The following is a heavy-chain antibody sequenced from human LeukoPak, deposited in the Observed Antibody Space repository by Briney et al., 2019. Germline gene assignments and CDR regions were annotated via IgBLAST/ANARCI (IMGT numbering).Heavy chain of an antibody. V-gene: IGHV3-11*01. CDR2: ISSSGSTI. CDR1: GFTFSDYY. D-gene: IGHD5-12*01. CDR3: ARDGYSGYELDAFDI. J-gene: IGHJ3*02. Sequence: GGSLRLSCAASGFTFSDYYMSWIRRAPGKGLEWVSYISSSGSTIYYADSVKGRFTISRDNAKNSLYLQMNSLRAEDTAVYYCARDGYSGYELDAFDIWGQGTMVTVSS.